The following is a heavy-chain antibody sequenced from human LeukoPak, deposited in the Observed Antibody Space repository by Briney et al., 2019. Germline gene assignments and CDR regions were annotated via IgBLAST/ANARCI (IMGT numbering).Heavy chain of an antibody. D-gene: IGHD1-26*01. CDR1: GGSISSYY. V-gene: IGHV4-59*01. Sequence: SETLSLTCTVSGGSISSYYWSWIRQPPGKGLEWIGYIYYSGSTNYNPSLKSRVTISVDTSKNQFSLKLSSVTAADTAVYYCARVPHSGSYYGWFDPWGQGTLVTVSS. CDR3: ARVPHSGSYYGWFDP. J-gene: IGHJ5*02. CDR2: IYYSGST.